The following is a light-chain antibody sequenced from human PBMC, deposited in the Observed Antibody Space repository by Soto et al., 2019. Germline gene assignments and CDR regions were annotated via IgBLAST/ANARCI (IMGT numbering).Light chain of an antibody. V-gene: IGLV2-14*01. CDR2: DVT. J-gene: IGLJ1*01. CDR3: ISYTSSDTYV. Sequence: QSALTQPASVSGSPGQSITISCTGTSTDVGGYNYVSWYQQHPGKAPKLMIYDVTSRPSGVSNRFSGSKSGNTAYLIISGLQADDEADYYCISYTSSDTYVFGTETKVTVL. CDR1: STDVGGYNY.